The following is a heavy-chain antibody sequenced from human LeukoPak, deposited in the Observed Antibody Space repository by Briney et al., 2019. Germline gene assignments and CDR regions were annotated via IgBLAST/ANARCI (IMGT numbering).Heavy chain of an antibody. CDR3: ARHGASGDYYDGDY. CDR1: GGTFSSFA. J-gene: IGHJ4*02. Sequence: SVKVSCKASGGTFSSFAISWVRQAPGQGLEWMGGIIPIFGTANYAQKFQGRVTITADESTSTAYLQWSSLKASDTAMYYCARHGASGDYYDGDYWGQGTLVTVSS. CDR2: IIPIFGTA. D-gene: IGHD1-26*01. V-gene: IGHV1-69*13.